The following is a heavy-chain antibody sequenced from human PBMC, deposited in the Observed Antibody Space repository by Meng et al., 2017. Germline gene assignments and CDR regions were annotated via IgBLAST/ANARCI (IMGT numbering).Heavy chain of an antibody. Sequence: QTPRNESGPPLVKPTPPPTLTCTVAGFSLSTSGVGVGWIRQPPGKALEWLALIYWDDDKRYSPSLKSRLTITKDTSKNQVVLTMTNMDPVDTATYYCAHRTVGYSSGWEFDYWGQGTLVTVSS. J-gene: IGHJ4*02. V-gene: IGHV2-5*02. CDR3: AHRTVGYSSGWEFDY. CDR2: IYWDDDK. CDR1: GFSLSTSGVG. D-gene: IGHD6-19*01.